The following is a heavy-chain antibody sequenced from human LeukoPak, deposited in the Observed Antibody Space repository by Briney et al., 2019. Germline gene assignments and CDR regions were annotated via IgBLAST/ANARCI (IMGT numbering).Heavy chain of an antibody. CDR1: GFTFSSYW. Sequence: PGGSLRLSCAASGFTFSSYWMHWVRQAPGKGLEWVSYISSSSSSIYYADSVKGRFTISRDNAKNSLYLQMNSLRAEDTAVYYCARDLEGSGSFYRPSYDYWGQGTLVTVSS. J-gene: IGHJ4*02. CDR3: ARDLEGSGSFYRPSYDY. D-gene: IGHD3-10*01. CDR2: ISSSSSSI. V-gene: IGHV3-48*04.